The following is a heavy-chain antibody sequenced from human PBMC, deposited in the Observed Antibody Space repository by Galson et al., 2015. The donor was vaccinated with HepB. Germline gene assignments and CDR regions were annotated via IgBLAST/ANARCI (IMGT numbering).Heavy chain of an antibody. CDR2: ISSSSDYT. CDR3: VRDPPLGTPFDH. J-gene: IGHJ4*02. Sequence: SLRLSCAASGFTFSSYNMNWVRQAPGEGLEWVASISSSSDYTYYADSLRGRFTISRDNAKNSLYLHMNSLRPEDTAVYYCVRDPPLGTPFDHWGQGTLVTVSS. V-gene: IGHV3-21*01. CDR1: GFTFSSYN. D-gene: IGHD7-27*01.